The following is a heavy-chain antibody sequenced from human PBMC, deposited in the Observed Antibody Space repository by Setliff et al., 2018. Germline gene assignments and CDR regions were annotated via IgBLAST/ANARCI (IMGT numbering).Heavy chain of an antibody. CDR2: ISVCNGNT. V-gene: IGHV1-18*01. D-gene: IGHD1-26*01. J-gene: IGHJ3*01. CDR1: GYTFTSYG. CDR3: VREYSGGGLT. Sequence: ASVKVSCKASGYTFTSYGSSWVRQAPGQGLEWMGRISVCNGNTNYGQKYQGRVAMTTDTSTNTVYMELRSLRSDDTAVYFCVREYSGGGLTWGQGTMVTVSS.